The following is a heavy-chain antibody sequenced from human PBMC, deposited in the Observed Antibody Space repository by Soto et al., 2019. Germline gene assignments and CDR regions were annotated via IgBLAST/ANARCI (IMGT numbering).Heavy chain of an antibody. V-gene: IGHV1-69*01. J-gene: IGHJ6*02. CDR1: GGTFSSYA. CDR2: IIPIFGTA. D-gene: IGHD6-13*01. Sequence: QVQLVQSGAEVKKPGSSVKVSCKASGGTFSSYAISWVRQAPGQGLEWMGGIIPIFGTANYAQKFQGRVTITADESTSTAYMELSSLRSEDTAVYYCARDLWYSSPPSYYYGMDVWGQGTTVTVSS. CDR3: ARDLWYSSPPSYYYGMDV.